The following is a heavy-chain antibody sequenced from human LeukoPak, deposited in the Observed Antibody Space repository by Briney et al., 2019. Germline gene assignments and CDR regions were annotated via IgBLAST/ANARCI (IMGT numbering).Heavy chain of an antibody. CDR2: IGGTTGNT. CDR3: ARGPGAGGNTWYYFDY. D-gene: IGHD6-13*01. Sequence: GGSLRLSCAASGFTFSSYAMHWVRQAPGRGLEWVSAIGGTTGNTYYADSVKGRFTISTDNSKTTLYLQMNSLRADDTAIYYCARGPGAGGNTWYYFDYWGQGTLVTVSS. CDR1: GFTFSSYA. J-gene: IGHJ4*02. V-gene: IGHV3-23*01.